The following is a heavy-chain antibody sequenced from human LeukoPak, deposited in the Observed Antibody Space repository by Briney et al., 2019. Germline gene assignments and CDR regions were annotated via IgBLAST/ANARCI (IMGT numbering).Heavy chain of an antibody. CDR2: IKQDGSEK. V-gene: IGHV3-7*05. CDR3: ARGTVGTRGLDY. CDR1: VFTFSRYW. Sequence: GGSLRLSCAASVFTFSRYWMNWVRQAPGKGLEWVANIKQDGSEKYYVDSVKGRFTISRDNAKNSLYLQMNSLRAEDMDVYYCARGTVGTRGLDYWGQGNLVTVSS. J-gene: IGHJ4*02. D-gene: IGHD4-23*01.